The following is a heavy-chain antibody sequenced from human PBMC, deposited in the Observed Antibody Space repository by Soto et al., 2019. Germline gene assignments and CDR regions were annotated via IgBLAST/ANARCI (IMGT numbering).Heavy chain of an antibody. Sequence: SVKVSCKASGGTFSSYTISWVRQAPGQGLEWMGRIIPILGIANYAQKFQGRVAITADKSTSTAYMELSSLRSEDTAVYYCASLYYDILTGPDNPYYYYYGMDVWGQGTTVTVSS. D-gene: IGHD3-9*01. CDR2: IIPILGIA. CDR3: ASLYYDILTGPDNPYYYYYGMDV. V-gene: IGHV1-69*02. CDR1: GGTFSSYT. J-gene: IGHJ6*02.